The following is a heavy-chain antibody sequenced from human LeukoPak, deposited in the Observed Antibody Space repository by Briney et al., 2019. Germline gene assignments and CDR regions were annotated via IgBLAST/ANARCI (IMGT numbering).Heavy chain of an antibody. Sequence: SQTLSLTCTASGASISSYYWSWIRQPPEKGLEWIGYIYYSGTTNNNPSLKRRVTISIDTSKKQFSLKLSSVSAADTAIYYCARRCGSGDYFDYWGQGTLVTVSS. CDR3: ARRCGSGDYFDY. J-gene: IGHJ4*02. CDR1: GASISSYY. D-gene: IGHD2-15*01. V-gene: IGHV4-59*01. CDR2: IYYSGTT.